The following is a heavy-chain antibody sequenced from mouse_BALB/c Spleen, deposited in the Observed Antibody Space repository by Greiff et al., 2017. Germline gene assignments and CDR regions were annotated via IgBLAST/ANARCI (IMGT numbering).Heavy chain of an antibody. CDR2: IFPGSGNT. D-gene: IGHD4-1*01. V-gene: IGHV1-66*01. CDR1: GYSFTSYY. Sequence: VKLVESGPELVKPGASVKISCKASGYSFTSYYIHWVKQRPGQGLEWIGWIFPGSGNTKYNEKFKGKATLTADTSSSTAYMQLSSLTSEDSAVYFCARDWDNYWGQGTTLTVSS. J-gene: IGHJ2*01. CDR3: ARDWDNY.